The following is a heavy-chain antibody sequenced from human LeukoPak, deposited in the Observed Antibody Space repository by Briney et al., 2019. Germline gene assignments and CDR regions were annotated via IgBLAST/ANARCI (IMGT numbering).Heavy chain of an antibody. V-gene: IGHV4-39*01. CDR3: ARQNYDFWSGYSNWFDP. Sequence: SETLSLTCTVSGGSISSSSYYWGWIRQPPGTGLEWIGSIYYSGSTYYNPSLKSRVTISVDTSKNQFSLKLSSVTAADTAVYYCARQNYDFWSGYSNWFDPWGQGTLVTVSS. CDR1: GGSISSSSYY. D-gene: IGHD3-3*01. J-gene: IGHJ5*02. CDR2: IYYSGST.